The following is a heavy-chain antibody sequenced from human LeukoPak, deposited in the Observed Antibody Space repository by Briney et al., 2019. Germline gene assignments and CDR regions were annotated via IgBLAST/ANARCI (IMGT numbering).Heavy chain of an antibody. J-gene: IGHJ4*02. CDR3: ARGRADFDY. CDR2: IIPIFGTA. CDR1: GGTFSSYA. V-gene: IGHV1-69*13. Sequence: AAVTVSCTASGGTFSSYAISWVRQAPGQGLEWMGGIIPIFGTANYAQKFQGRVTITADESTSTAYMELSSLRSEDTAVYYCARGRADFDYWGQGTLVTVSS.